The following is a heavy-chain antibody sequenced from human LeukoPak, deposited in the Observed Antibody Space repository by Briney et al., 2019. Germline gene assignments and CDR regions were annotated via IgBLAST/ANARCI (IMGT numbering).Heavy chain of an antibody. J-gene: IGHJ4*02. CDR2: IYYSGST. V-gene: IGHV4-59*08. D-gene: IGHD3-22*01. CDR1: GGSISSYY. CDR3: ARLVLDSSGLDY. Sequence: PSETLSLTCTVSGGSISSYYWSWIRQPPGKGLEWIGYIYYSGSTNYNPSLKSRVTISVDTSKSQFSLKLSSVTAADTAVYYCARLVLDSSGLDYWGQGALVTVSS.